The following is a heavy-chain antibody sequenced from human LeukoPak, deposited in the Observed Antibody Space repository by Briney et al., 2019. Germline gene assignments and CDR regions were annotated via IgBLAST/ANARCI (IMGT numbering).Heavy chain of an antibody. D-gene: IGHD3-10*01. CDR1: GFTFSSYA. CDR2: ISDSGGSV. V-gene: IGHV3-23*01. Sequence: GGSLRLSCAASGFTFSSYAMNWVRQAPGKGLEWVSGISDSGGSVYYADSVKGRLTISRDNSKNTVYLQMSGLRAEDTAVYYCARTIDYYGAGSTRGYFAYWGQGTLVTVSS. J-gene: IGHJ4*02. CDR3: ARTIDYYGAGSTRGYFAY.